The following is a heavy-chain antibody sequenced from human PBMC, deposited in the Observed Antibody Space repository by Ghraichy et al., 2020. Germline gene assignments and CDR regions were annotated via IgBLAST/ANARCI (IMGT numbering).Heavy chain of an antibody. J-gene: IGHJ6*02. CDR3: ARIGEWGYYYYGMDV. CDR1: GGSISSSSYY. Sequence: ESLNISCTVSGGSISSSSYYWGWIRQPPGKGLEWIGSIYYSGSTYYNPSLKSRVTISVDTSKNQFSLKLSSVTAADTAVYYCARIGEWGYYYYGMDVWGQGTTVTVSS. CDR2: IYYSGST. V-gene: IGHV4-39*01. D-gene: IGHD3-16*01.